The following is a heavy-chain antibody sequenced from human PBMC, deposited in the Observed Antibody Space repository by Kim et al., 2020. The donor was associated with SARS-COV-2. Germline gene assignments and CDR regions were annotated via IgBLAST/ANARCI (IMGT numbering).Heavy chain of an antibody. CDR1: GYTFTRYY. CDR3: ASDAKVGTTSYFDY. Sequence: ASVNVSCKASGYTFTRYYVHWVRQAPGQGLEWMGLINPSGGSTSYAQKFQGRVTLTRDTSTSTVYIILSSLRSDDTAVYYCASDAKVGTTSYFDYWGQGTLVTVSS. D-gene: IGHD1-26*01. V-gene: IGHV1-46*01. CDR2: INPSGGST. J-gene: IGHJ4*02.